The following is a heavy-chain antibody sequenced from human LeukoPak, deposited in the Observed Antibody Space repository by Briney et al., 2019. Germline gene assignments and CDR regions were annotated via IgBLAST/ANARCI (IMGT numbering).Heavy chain of an antibody. J-gene: IGHJ6*03. Sequence: PGGSLRLSCAASGFTFSSYGMHWVRQAPGKGLEWVAVISCDGSNKYYADSVKGRFTISRDNSKYSLYLQMNSLRAEDTAVYYCARAIERLRYFDWIPYYMDVWGKGTTVTVSS. CDR1: GFTFSSYG. CDR2: ISCDGSNK. CDR3: ARAIERLRYFDWIPYYMDV. V-gene: IGHV3-30*03. D-gene: IGHD3-9*01.